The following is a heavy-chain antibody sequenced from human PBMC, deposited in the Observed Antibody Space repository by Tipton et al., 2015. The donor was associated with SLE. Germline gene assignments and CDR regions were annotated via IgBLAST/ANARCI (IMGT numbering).Heavy chain of an antibody. CDR1: GGSFSGYY. CDR2: INHSGST. D-gene: IGHD7-27*01. CDR3: ARVANWGLFDY. Sequence: GLVKPSETLSLTCAVYGGSFSGYYWSWICQPLGKGLEWIGEINHSGSTNYNPSLKSRVTISVDTSKNQFSLKLSSVTAADTAVYYCARVANWGLFDYWGQGTLVTVSS. J-gene: IGHJ4*02. V-gene: IGHV4-34*01.